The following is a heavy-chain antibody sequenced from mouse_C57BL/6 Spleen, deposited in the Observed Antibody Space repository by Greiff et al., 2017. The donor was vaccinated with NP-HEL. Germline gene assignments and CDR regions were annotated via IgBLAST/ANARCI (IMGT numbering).Heavy chain of an antibody. J-gene: IGHJ4*01. D-gene: IGHD1-1*01. CDR2: IDPNSGGT. CDR1: GYTFTSYW. Sequence: QVQLQQPGAELVKPGASVKLSCKASGYTFTSYWMHWMKQRPGRGLEWIGRIDPNSGGTKYNEKFKSKATLTVDKPSSTAYMQLSSLTSEDSAVYYCARSTTVVHYYAMDYWGQGTSVTVSS. V-gene: IGHV1-72*01. CDR3: ARSTTVVHYYAMDY.